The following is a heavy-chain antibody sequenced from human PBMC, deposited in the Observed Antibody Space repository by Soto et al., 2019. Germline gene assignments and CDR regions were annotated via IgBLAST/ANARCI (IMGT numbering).Heavy chain of an antibody. Sequence: PPETLSLTCAVYGGSFSGYYWRWIRQPPGKGLEWIGEINHSGSTNYNPSLKSRVTISVDTSKNHFSLNLRSVTAADTAGYYCAGGRGRQQLVMTYYYGMDVWGQGTGVTVSS. D-gene: IGHD6-13*01. J-gene: IGHJ6*02. CDR1: GGSFSGYY. CDR2: INHSGST. CDR3: AGGRGRQQLVMTYYYGMDV. V-gene: IGHV4-34*01.